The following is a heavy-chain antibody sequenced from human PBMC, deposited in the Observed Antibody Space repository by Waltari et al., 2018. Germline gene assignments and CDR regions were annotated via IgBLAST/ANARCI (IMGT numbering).Heavy chain of an antibody. D-gene: IGHD2-2*01. V-gene: IGHV1-2*04. CDR2: INPNSGGT. Sequence: QVQLVQSGAEVKKPGASVKVSCKASGYTFTGYYMHWVRQAPGQGLEWMGLINPNSGGTNYAKKFQGWVTMTRDTSSRTAYMELSRLRSDDTAVYYCAREGGYCSSTSCRGGWFDPWGQGTLVTVSS. CDR1: GYTFTGYY. CDR3: AREGGYCSSTSCRGGWFDP. J-gene: IGHJ5*02.